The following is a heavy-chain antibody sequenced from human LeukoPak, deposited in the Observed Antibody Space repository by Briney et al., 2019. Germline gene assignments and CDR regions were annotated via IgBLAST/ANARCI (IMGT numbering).Heavy chain of an antibody. CDR1: GIPLSRHR. CDR3: ARDEGYCSRTSCYGASKGMDV. D-gene: IGHD2-2*01. CDR2: NNSDGSSI. V-gene: IGHV3-74*01. J-gene: IGHJ6*02. Sequence: GSLKLPFGASGIPLSRHRKHWGRPAPGEGPVGVSRNNSDGSSISYADSVKGRFTISRDNSKNTLYLQMNSLRAEDTAVYYCARDEGYCSRTSCYGASKGMDVWGQGTAVIVSS.